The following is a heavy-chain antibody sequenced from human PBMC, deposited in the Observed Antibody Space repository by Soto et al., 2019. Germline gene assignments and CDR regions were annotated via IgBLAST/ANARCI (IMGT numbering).Heavy chain of an antibody. CDR2: SRSKAQGYSI. J-gene: IGHJ4*02. Sequence: HPGGSLRLSCAASGFTFSDHYIDWVRQAPGKGLEWVGRSRSKAQGYSISYAASVKGRFTISRDDSKKTSYLQMNSLKTEYTAIYYCSTSGYGGFDYWGQGVLVTIS. CDR3: STSGYGGFDY. CDR1: GFTFSDHY. D-gene: IGHD5-12*01. V-gene: IGHV3-72*01.